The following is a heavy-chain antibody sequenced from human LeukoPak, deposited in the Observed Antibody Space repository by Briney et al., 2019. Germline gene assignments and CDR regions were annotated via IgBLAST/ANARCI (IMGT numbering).Heavy chain of an antibody. V-gene: IGHV3-21*01. CDR1: GVTSTVYI. CDR2: ISSTSTFI. CDR3: AGDYIDGSSDPQTFPDYSMDV. D-gene: IGHD3-22*01. Sequence: PGGSLRLSCASSGVTSTVYITRSGPQAPGKGLEWVASISSTSTFIYSADSVKGRFTISRDTAKNSLFLQMNSLRAEDTAIYYCAGDYIDGSSDPQTFPDYSMDVWGKGTTVTVSS. J-gene: IGHJ6*03.